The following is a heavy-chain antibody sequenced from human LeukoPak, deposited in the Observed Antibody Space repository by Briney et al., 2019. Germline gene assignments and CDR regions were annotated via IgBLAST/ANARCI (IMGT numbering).Heavy chain of an antibody. D-gene: IGHD3-22*01. V-gene: IGHV1-18*01. J-gene: IGHJ3*02. CDR2: ISAYNGNT. CDR1: GYTFTSYG. CDR3: ARDYRESLGDEWYYDSSGRERYDAFDI. Sequence: VASVKVSCKASGYTFTSYGISWVRQAPGQGLEWMGWISAYNGNTNYAQKLQGRVTMTTDTSTSTAYMELRSLRSDDTAVYYCARDYRESLGDEWYYDSSGRERYDAFDIWGQGTMVTVSS.